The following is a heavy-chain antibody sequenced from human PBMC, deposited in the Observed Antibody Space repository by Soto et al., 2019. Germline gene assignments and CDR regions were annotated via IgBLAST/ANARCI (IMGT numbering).Heavy chain of an antibody. D-gene: IGHD5-18*01. Sequence: VQLLESGGGLVQPGGSLRLSCAASRFTFTNYAMTWVRQAPGKGLEWVSTISGGGGSTYYADSVKGRFTISRDNSKNTLNLQMNSLRAEDTAVYYCAKVAAMITGNLDYWGQGTLVTVSS. CDR3: AKVAAMITGNLDY. CDR2: ISGGGGST. CDR1: RFTFTNYA. J-gene: IGHJ4*02. V-gene: IGHV3-23*01.